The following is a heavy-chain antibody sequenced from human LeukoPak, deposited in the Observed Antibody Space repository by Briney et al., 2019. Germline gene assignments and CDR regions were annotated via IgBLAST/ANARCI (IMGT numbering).Heavy chain of an antibody. D-gene: IGHD3-3*01. CDR2: IYHTGST. CDR3: ARITLFGVVINRFFDY. J-gene: IGHJ4*02. V-gene: IGHV4-31*03. Sequence: SQTLSLTCTVSGASINSGGYSWSWIRQPPGRGLEWIGYIYHTGSTQYNPSLQSRITISLDTSGSQFFLKLGSMTAADTAVYFCARITLFGVVINRFFDYWGPGILVTVSS. CDR1: GASINSGGYS.